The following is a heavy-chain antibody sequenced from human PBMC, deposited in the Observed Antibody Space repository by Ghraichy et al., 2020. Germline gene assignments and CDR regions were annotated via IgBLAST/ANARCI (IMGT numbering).Heavy chain of an antibody. D-gene: IGHD2/OR15-2a*01. CDR2: MNPNSGNT. Sequence: ASVKVSCKASGYTFTSYDINWVRQATGQGLEWMGWMNPNSGNTGYAQKFQGRVTMTRNTSISTAYMELSSLRSEDTAVYYWARVNKRSAALDYWGQGTLVTVSS. V-gene: IGHV1-8*01. CDR1: GYTFTSYD. J-gene: IGHJ4*02. CDR3: ARVNKRSAALDY.